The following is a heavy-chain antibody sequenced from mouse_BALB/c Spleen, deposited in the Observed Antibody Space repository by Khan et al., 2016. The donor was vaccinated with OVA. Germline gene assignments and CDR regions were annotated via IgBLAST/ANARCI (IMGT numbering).Heavy chain of an antibody. V-gene: IGHV2-6-7*01. CDR3: ARELRLGGFAY. CDR2: IRGDGST. D-gene: IGHD1-2*01. CDR1: GFSLTDYG. Sequence: VQLQESGPGLVAPSQSLSITCTVSGFSLTDYGINWIRQPPGKGLEWLGMIRGDGSTDYNSALKSRLSISKDNSKSQVFLKMNSLQTDDTARFYCARELRLGGFAYWGQGTLVTVSA. J-gene: IGHJ3*01.